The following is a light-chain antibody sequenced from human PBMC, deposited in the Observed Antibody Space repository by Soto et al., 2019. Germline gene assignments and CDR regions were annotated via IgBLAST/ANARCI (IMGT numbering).Light chain of an antibody. CDR2: EGS. J-gene: IGLJ1*01. CDR1: SSDVGTYDL. Sequence: QSVLTQPASVSGSPGQSITISCTGTSSDVGTYDLVSWYQQHPGKAPKLMIYEGSKRPSGVSNRFSGSKSGNTAYLTISGLQAEDEADYHCCSYAGSSVYVFGTGTKLNVL. V-gene: IGLV2-23*01. CDR3: CSYAGSSVYV.